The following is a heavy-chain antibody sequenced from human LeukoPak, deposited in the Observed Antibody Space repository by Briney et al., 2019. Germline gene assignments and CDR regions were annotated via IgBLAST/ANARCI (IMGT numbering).Heavy chain of an antibody. CDR1: GFSLSTSGVG. CDR2: IYWNDDK. Sequence: SGPTLVKPTQTLTLTCTFSGFSLSTSGVGVGWIRQPPGKALEWLALIYWNDDKRYSPSLKSRLTITKDTSKNQVVLTMTKMDPVDTATYYCARVAGGFGELLGFDYWGQGTLVTVSS. V-gene: IGHV2-5*01. J-gene: IGHJ4*02. D-gene: IGHD3-10*01. CDR3: ARVAGGFGELLGFDY.